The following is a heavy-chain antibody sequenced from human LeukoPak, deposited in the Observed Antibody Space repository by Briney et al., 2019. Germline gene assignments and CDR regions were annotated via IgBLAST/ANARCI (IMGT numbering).Heavy chain of an antibody. J-gene: IGHJ4*02. CDR3: ARDLDTAMGV. CDR2: ISAHNGNT. Sequence: ASVKVSCKASGGTFSSYAISWVRQAPGQGLEWMGWISAHNGNTNYAQKLQGRVTMTTDTSTSTAYMELRSLRSDDTAVYYCARDLDTAMGVWGQGTLVTVSS. CDR1: GGTFSSYA. V-gene: IGHV1-18*01. D-gene: IGHD5-18*01.